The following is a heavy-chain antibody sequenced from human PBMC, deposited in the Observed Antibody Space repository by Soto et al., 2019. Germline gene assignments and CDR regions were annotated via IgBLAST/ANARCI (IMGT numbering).Heavy chain of an antibody. CDR2: IYYSGST. V-gene: IGHV4-39*01. CDR3: ANSIVVGEGLIDY. D-gene: IGHD2-21*01. CDR1: GGSISSSSYY. Sequence: QLQLQESGPGLVKPSETLSLTCTVSGGSISSSSYYWGWIRQPPGKGLEWIGSIYYSGSTYYNPSLKSRVTISVDTSKNQFSLKLSSVTAADTAVYYCANSIVVGEGLIDYWGQGTLVTVSS. J-gene: IGHJ4*02.